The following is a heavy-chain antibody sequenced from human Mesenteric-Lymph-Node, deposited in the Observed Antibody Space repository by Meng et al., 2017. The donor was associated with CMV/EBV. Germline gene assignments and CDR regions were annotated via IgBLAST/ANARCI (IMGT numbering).Heavy chain of an antibody. D-gene: IGHD2-2*01. CDR1: GGSISSYY. V-gene: IGHV4-59*01. CDR2: IYYSGST. J-gene: IGHJ4*02. CDR3: ARIYCSSNSCYQPQFDY. Sequence: SETLSLTCTVSGGSISSYYWSWVRQPPGKGLEWIGYIYYSGSTNYNPSLKSRVTISVDTSKNQFSLKLSSVTAADTAVYYCARIYCSSNSCYQPQFDYWGQGTLVTVSS.